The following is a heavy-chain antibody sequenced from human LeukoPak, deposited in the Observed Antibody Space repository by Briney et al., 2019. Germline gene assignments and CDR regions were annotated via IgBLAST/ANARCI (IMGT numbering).Heavy chain of an antibody. J-gene: IGHJ4*02. V-gene: IGHV1-46*01. CDR1: GYTFTNYY. D-gene: IGHD1-14*01. Sequence: ASVKVSCKTSGYTFTNYYIHWVRQAPGQGPEWMGITRPSSGRTSYPQKFQGRVTMTWDMSTSTFYMELSSLTSDDTAVYYCAREGPETYNFDFWGQGTLVTVSS. CDR2: TRPSSGRT. CDR3: AREGPETYNFDF.